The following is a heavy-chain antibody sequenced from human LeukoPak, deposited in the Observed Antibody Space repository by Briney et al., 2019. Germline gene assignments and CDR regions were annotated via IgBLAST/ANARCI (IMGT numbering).Heavy chain of an antibody. CDR2: IGNSDET. CDR1: GFFFNTNA. CDR3: ATQSYGLFAY. Sequence: PGGSLRLSCAASGFFFNTNAMSWVRQAPGMGLEWVAAIGNSDETYYADAVKGRFTISRDNARNSLYLQMNSLRPDDTAVYYCATQSYGLFAYWGQGTLVTVSS. V-gene: IGHV3-23*01. J-gene: IGHJ4*02. D-gene: IGHD4-17*01.